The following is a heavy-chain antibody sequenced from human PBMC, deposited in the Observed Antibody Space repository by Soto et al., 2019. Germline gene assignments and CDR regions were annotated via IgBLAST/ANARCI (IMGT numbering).Heavy chain of an antibody. CDR2: INSDGNTT. V-gene: IGHV3-74*02. J-gene: IGHJ5*02. Sequence: EVQLVESGGGLVQPGGSLRLSCAASGFTFSSYWMHWVRQAPGKGLVWVSRINSDGNTTNYADSVKGRFTISRDNAKNTVYLQMNSMRDEDTAVYYCARSARGIYGDYTWGRGTLVTVSS. D-gene: IGHD4-17*01. CDR1: GFTFSSYW. CDR3: ARSARGIYGDYT.